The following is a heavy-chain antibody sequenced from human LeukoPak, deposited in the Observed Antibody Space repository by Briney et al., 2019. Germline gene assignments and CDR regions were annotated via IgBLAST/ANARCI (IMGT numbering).Heavy chain of an antibody. CDR2: IYSGGST. CDR1: GFTVSRNH. V-gene: IGHV3-53*01. J-gene: IGHJ4*02. CDR3: VTLPTGDY. Sequence: GGSLRLSCAAFGFTVSRNHMTWVRQAPGKGLEWVSIIYSGGSTYYADSVRGRFTISRDSSLNTLYLQMNGLRAEDTAVYYCVTLPTGDYWGQGTLVTVSS. D-gene: IGHD2-15*01.